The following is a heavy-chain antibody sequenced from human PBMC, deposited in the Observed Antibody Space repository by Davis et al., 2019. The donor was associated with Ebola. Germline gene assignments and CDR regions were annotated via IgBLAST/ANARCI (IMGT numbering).Heavy chain of an antibody. V-gene: IGHV3-30*04. Sequence: PGGSLRLSCAASGFTFSTYAIHWVRQAPGKGLVWVAVISFDGTYKFYADSVKGRFTISRDNSKNTLYLQMNSLRAEDTAVYYCAKVPIVVVVAATQYFDYWGQGTLVTVSS. CDR3: AKVPIVVVVAATQYFDY. CDR1: GFTFSTYA. CDR2: ISFDGTYK. J-gene: IGHJ4*02. D-gene: IGHD2-15*01.